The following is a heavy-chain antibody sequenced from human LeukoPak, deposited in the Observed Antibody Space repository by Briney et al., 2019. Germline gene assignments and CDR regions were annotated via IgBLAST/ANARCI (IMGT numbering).Heavy chain of an antibody. CDR2: FDPEDGET. D-gene: IGHD2-2*01. CDR3: ARDEDIVVVPAAPYPRFDY. CDR1: GYTLTELS. V-gene: IGHV1-24*01. Sequence: PAASVKVSCKVSGYTLTELSMHWVRQAPGKGLEWMGGFDPEDGETIYAQKFQGRVTMTEDTSTDTAYMELSSLRSEDTAVYYCARDEDIVVVPAAPYPRFDYWGQGTLVTVSS. J-gene: IGHJ4*02.